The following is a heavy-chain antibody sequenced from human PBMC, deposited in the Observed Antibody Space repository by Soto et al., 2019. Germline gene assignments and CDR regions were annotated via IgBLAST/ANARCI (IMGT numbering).Heavy chain of an antibody. CDR3: ARHVKGTYSPYYFDY. CDR1: GDSISDSSHY. J-gene: IGHJ4*02. D-gene: IGHD1-26*01. Sequence: SETLSLTCSVSGDSISDSSHYWGWIRQPPEKSIERIGSISYGGSTYYSPSLNPSLKSRVTISVDASKNQFSLNLSSVTAADTSVYYCARHVKGTYSPYYFDYWGQGTLVTVSS. V-gene: IGHV4-39*01. CDR2: ISYGGST.